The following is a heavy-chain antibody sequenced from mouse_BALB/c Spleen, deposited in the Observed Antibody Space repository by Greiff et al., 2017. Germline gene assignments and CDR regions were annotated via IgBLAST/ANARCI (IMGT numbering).Heavy chain of an antibody. D-gene: IGHD3-1*01. CDR1: GFTFSSYT. CDR3: ARLGSGAMDY. V-gene: IGHV5-12-2*01. CDR2: ISNGGGST. Sequence: EVKLVESGGGLVQPGGSLKLSCAASGFTFSSYTMSWVRQTPEKRLEWVAYISNGGGSTYYPDTVKGRFTISRDNAKNTLYLQMSSLKSEDTAMYYCARLGSGAMDYWGQGTSVTVSS. J-gene: IGHJ4*01.